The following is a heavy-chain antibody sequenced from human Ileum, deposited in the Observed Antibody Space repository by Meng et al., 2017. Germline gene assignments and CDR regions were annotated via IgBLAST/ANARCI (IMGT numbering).Heavy chain of an antibody. V-gene: IGHV4-4*02. Sequence: HVQLQEWGPGRVRPSGTLSLTCAVSSGSISSNTYWSWVRQPPGKGLEWIGQISHSGSAYYNPSLKSRVTMSVDKSKSQFSLMLTSVTAADTAIYYCARHGGYSQDFWGQGTLVTVSS. CDR2: ISHSGSA. D-gene: IGHD4-23*01. CDR3: ARHGGYSQDF. J-gene: IGHJ4*02. CDR1: SGSISSNTY.